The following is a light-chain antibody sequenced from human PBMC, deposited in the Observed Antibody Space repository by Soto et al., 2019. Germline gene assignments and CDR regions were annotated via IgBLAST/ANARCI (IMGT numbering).Light chain of an antibody. V-gene: IGKV3-20*01. CDR3: QQNVSSPWA. CDR2: GAS. J-gene: IGKJ1*01. CDR1: QSVTNSF. Sequence: EIVLAQSPGTLSLSPGERATLSCRASQSVTNSFLAWYQQKPDQAPRLLIYGASRRDAGIPARFTGRGSGPEFTLTISLLEPEDCAVYYCQQNVSSPWAFGQGTKVEI.